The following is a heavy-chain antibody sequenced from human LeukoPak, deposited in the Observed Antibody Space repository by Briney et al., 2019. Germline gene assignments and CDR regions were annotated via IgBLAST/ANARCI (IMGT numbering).Heavy chain of an antibody. Sequence: GGSLRLSCVASEFTFNTHWMYWVRQAPGKGLVWVSRIIPDGSGATYADSVRGRFTISRDNAKNSLDLQMNSLKVEDTAVYYCATPAAGPGAEYSLYWGQGTLVIVSS. J-gene: IGHJ1*01. CDR2: IIPDGSGA. CDR1: EFTFNTHW. V-gene: IGHV3-74*01. CDR3: ATPAAGPGAEYSLY. D-gene: IGHD6-13*01.